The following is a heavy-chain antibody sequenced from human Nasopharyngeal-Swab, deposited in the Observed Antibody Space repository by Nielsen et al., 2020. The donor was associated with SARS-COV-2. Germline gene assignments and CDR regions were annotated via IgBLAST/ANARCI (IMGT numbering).Heavy chain of an antibody. V-gene: IGHV3-21*01. CDR1: GSTFSSYT. D-gene: IGHD6-13*01. Sequence: GESLKISCAASGSTFSSYTMNWVRQAPGKGLEWVSSVTTSGNYIYYADSVKGRFTISRDNAKNSLYLQMNSLRAEDTAVYFCAGVRYSSSWSSNAMDVWGKGTTVTVSS. CDR3: AGVRYSSSWSSNAMDV. J-gene: IGHJ6*04. CDR2: VTTSGNYI.